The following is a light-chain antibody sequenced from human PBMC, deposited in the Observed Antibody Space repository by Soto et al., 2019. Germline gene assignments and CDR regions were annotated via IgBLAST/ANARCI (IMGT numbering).Light chain of an antibody. Sequence: QSVLTQPASVSGSPGQSITISCTGTSSDVGGYIYVSWYQQHPGKAPKLMIYDVSNRPSGVSNRFSGSKSGNTASLTISGLQAEDEADYYCSSYTSSSTSFGTGTKVTVL. CDR1: SSDVGGYIY. J-gene: IGLJ1*01. V-gene: IGLV2-14*01. CDR3: SSYTSSSTS. CDR2: DVS.